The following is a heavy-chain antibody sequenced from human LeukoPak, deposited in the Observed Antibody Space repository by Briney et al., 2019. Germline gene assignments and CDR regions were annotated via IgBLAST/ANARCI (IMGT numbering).Heavy chain of an antibody. J-gene: IGHJ4*02. Sequence: GGSLRLSCAASGFTFSSYSMSWVRQAPGKGLEWVSSISSSGGNTYYPDSVKGRFAISRDNSKNTMYLQMNSLRAEDTAVYYCAKDRPTWPIDYWGQGTLVTVSS. CDR2: ISSSGGNT. CDR3: AKDRPTWPIDY. D-gene: IGHD5-12*01. V-gene: IGHV3-23*01. CDR1: GFTFSSYS.